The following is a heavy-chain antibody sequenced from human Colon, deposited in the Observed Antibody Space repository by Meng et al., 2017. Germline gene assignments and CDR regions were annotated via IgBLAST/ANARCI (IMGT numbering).Heavy chain of an antibody. J-gene: IGHJ5*02. CDR3: VRSSGWVRTGFDP. V-gene: IGHV4-39*01. D-gene: IGHD6-19*01. Sequence: QPQLQESGPGLVKPSEALYRTSSGSGGSISTRGYYWGGIRQPPGKGLEWIGSIGHSGITYYTPSLKSRVTVSIDTSKSQFSLKLTSVTAADTAVYYCVRSSGWVRTGFDPWGQGTLVTVSS. CDR1: GGSISTRGYY. CDR2: IGHSGIT.